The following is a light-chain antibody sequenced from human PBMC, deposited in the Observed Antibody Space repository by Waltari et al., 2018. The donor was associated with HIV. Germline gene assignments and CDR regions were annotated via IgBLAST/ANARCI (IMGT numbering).Light chain of an antibody. Sequence: QSVLTQSPSTSASPGQRVTISCSGTSSNIGNNFVSWYQRLPGTAPKLLICRNNQRPSGFPARFSGSKSDTSASLVISVLRSEDEAEYFCAVWDGSLSAWLFGGGTKVAVL. V-gene: IGLV1-47*01. CDR1: SSNIGNNF. J-gene: IGLJ3*02. CDR2: RNN. CDR3: AVWDGSLSAWL.